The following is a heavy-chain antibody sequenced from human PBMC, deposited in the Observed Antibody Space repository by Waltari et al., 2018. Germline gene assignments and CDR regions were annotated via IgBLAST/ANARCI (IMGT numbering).Heavy chain of an antibody. CDR1: GASISIITHY. J-gene: IGHJ4*02. D-gene: IGHD3-10*01. Sequence: RLQESGPGRMKPSETLSLICTVSGASISIITHYWGWIRHTPGMGRGWLGSVHYTGKTYNNPSLESRFSLAVDTSKNLFSLELTSVTAADTATYFCARSFGGSGSYKFDTWGRGILVSVSS. CDR2: VHYTGKT. CDR3: ARSFGGSGSYKFDT. V-gene: IGHV4-39*02.